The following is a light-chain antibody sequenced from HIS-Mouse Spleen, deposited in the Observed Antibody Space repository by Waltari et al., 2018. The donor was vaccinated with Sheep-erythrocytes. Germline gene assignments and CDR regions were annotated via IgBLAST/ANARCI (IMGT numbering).Light chain of an antibody. CDR2: EDS. V-gene: IGLV3-10*01. CDR3: YSTDSSGNHWV. J-gene: IGLJ3*02. Sequence: SYELTHPPSVSVSPGQTARITCPGDALPQKTPYWSQQKSGQAPVLVNYEDSKRPSGIPERFSGSTSGTMATLTISGAQVEDEADYYCYSTDSSGNHWVFGGGTKLTVL. CDR1: ALPQKT.